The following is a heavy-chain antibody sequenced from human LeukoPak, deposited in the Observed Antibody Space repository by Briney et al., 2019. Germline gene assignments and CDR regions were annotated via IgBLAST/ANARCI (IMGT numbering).Heavy chain of an antibody. CDR3: ARGMRPIAAAGTGWFDP. V-gene: IGHV4-34*01. D-gene: IGHD6-13*01. Sequence: SETLSLTCAVYGGSFSGYYWSWVRQPPGKGLEWIGEINHSGSTNYNPSLKSRVTISVDTSKNQFSLKLSSVTAADTAVYYRARGMRPIAAAGTGWFDPWGQGTLVTVSS. CDR1: GGSFSGYY. J-gene: IGHJ5*02. CDR2: INHSGST.